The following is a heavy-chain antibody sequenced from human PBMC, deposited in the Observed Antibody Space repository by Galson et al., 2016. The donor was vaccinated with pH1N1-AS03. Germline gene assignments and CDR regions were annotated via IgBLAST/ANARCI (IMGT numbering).Heavy chain of an antibody. CDR3: SPCLSQVEGTVRFDP. CDR2: IYWDDDK. J-gene: IGHJ5*02. Sequence: PALVKPTQTLTLTCTFSEFSLTTSGVGVAWIRQPPGKALEWLALIYWDDDKRYSPSLKNRLTITKDSFRNKVVLSMTNMGPVDTAIYYCSPCLSQVEGTVRFDPWGQGNLVTVSS. D-gene: IGHD2-8*02. V-gene: IGHV2-5*02. CDR1: EFSLTTSGVG.